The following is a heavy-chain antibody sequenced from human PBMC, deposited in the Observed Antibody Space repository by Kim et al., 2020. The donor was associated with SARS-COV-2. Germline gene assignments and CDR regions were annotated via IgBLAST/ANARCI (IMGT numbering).Heavy chain of an antibody. J-gene: IGHJ3*02. CDR2: SEK. V-gene: IGHV3-7*01. D-gene: IGHD3-9*01. Sequence: SEKYYVDAVRGRITISRDNAKNSLYLQMGSLRAEDTTVYYCARGFEGAFDIWGQGTMVTVSS. CDR3: ARGFEGAFDI.